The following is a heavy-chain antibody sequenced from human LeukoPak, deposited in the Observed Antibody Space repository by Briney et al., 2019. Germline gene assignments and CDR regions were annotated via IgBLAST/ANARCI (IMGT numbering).Heavy chain of an antibody. J-gene: IGHJ4*02. V-gene: IGHV1-18*01. D-gene: IGHD2-15*01. CDR3: ARGAIDIVVVVAATFFDY. CDR2: ISAYNGNT. Sequence: ASVKVSCKASGYTFTSYGISWVRQAPGQGFEWMAWISAYNGNTNYAQKLQGRVTMTTDTSTSTAYMELRSLRSDDTAVYYCARGAIDIVVVVAATFFDYWGQGTLVTVSS. CDR1: GYTFTSYG.